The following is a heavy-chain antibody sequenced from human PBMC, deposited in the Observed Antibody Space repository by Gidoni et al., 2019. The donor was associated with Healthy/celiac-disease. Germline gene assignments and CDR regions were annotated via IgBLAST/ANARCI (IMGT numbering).Heavy chain of an antibody. CDR3: ARGPTDFWSGRDYYFDY. D-gene: IGHD3-3*01. V-gene: IGHV4-39*07. Sequence: QLQLQESGPGLVKPSETLSLTCTVSGGSISSSSYYWGWIRQPPGKGLEWIGSIYYSGSTYYNPSLKSRVTISVDTSKNQFSLKLSSVTAADTAVYYCARGPTDFWSGRDYYFDYWGQGTLVTVSS. J-gene: IGHJ4*02. CDR1: GGSISSSSYY. CDR2: IYYSGST.